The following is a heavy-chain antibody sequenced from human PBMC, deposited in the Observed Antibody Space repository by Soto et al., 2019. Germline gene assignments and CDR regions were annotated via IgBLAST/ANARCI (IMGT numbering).Heavy chain of an antibody. V-gene: IGHV1-69*13. J-gene: IGHJ4*02. Sequence: GASVKVSCKASGGTFSSYAINWVRQAPGQGLEWMGGIIPMFGTSNYAQKFQGRVTITADESTSTAYMELSSLRSEDTAVYYCARGSVEYELARPYFDYWGQGTLVTVSS. CDR1: GGTFSSYA. CDR2: IIPMFGTS. D-gene: IGHD6-6*01. CDR3: ARGSVEYELARPYFDY.